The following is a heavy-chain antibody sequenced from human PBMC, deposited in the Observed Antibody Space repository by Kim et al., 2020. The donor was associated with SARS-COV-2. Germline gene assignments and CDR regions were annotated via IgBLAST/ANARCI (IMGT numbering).Heavy chain of an antibody. V-gene: IGHV3-30*03. Sequence: GGSLRLSCAASGFTFSDYGIHGGRQAGGKGVGGVAVISSDGRNKYYADSGNGRITISIDNSRTTLYLQMNSLRAEDTALYYCTLDSHWGQGTLVTVSS. J-gene: IGHJ4*02. CDR1: GFTFSDYG. CDR3: TLDSH. CDR2: ISSDGRNK.